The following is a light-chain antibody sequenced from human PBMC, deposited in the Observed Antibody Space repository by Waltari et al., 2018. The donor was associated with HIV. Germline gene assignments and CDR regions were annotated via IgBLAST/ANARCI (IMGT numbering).Light chain of an antibody. V-gene: IGKV1-39*01. CDR2: AAS. Sequence: DIHMTQSPSSLSASLGDRVTITCRASQSISSHLNWYQQKPGEAPKVLIYAASSLRSDVPSRFSGSGSGTEFTLTISSLQLEDFATYFCQQSYSSPNNFGQGT. CDR3: QQSYSSPNN. J-gene: IGKJ2*01. CDR1: QSISSH.